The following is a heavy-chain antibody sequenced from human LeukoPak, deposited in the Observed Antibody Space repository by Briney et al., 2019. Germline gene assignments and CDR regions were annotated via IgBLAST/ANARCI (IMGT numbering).Heavy chain of an antibody. V-gene: IGHV1-18*04. CDR2: ISAYNGNT. Sequence: ASVKVSCKASGYTFTSYYMHWVRQAPGQGLEWMGWISAYNGNTNYAQKLQGRVTMTTDTSTSTAYMEPRSLRSDDTAVYYCARSSGWYYFDYWGQGTLVTVSS. J-gene: IGHJ4*02. CDR3: ARSSGWYYFDY. D-gene: IGHD6-19*01. CDR1: GYTFTSYY.